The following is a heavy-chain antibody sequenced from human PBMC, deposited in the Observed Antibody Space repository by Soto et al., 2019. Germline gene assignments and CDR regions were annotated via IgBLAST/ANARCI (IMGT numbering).Heavy chain of an antibody. V-gene: IGHV3-7*03. D-gene: IGHD3-9*01. CDR1: GFTFSSYW. J-gene: IGHJ5*02. Sequence: EVQLVESGGGLVQPGGSLRLSCAASGFTFSSYWMSWVRQAPGKGLEWVANIKQDGSEKYYVDSVKGRFTISRDNAKNSLYLQMNSLRAEDTAVYYCARGPTYYHILTGFYWFDPWGQGTLVTVSS. CDR3: ARGPTYYHILTGFYWFDP. CDR2: IKQDGSEK.